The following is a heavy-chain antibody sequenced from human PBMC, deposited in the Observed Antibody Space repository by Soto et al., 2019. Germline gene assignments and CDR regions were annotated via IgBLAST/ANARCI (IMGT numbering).Heavy chain of an antibody. J-gene: IGHJ5*02. Sequence: SETLSLTCTVSGGSISSYYWSWIRQPPGKGLEWIGYIYYSGSTYYNPSLKSRVTISVDTSKNQFSLKLSSVTAADTAVYYCARGFDSGNWFDPWGQGTLVTVSS. CDR1: GGSISSYY. CDR2: IYYSGST. V-gene: IGHV4-59*12. D-gene: IGHD3-9*01. CDR3: ARGFDSGNWFDP.